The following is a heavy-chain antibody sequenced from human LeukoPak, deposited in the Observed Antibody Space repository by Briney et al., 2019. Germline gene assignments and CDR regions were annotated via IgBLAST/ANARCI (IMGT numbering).Heavy chain of an antibody. CDR1: GGSISGYY. CDR2: IYYSGST. V-gene: IGHV4-59*01. Sequence: SETLSLTCTVSGGSISGYYWSWIRQPPGKGLEWIGYIYYSGSTNYNPSLRSRVTISVDTSKNQFSLRLNSVTAADTAVYYCAGAPPLLYSSSSLGAFDIWGQGTMVTVSS. J-gene: IGHJ3*02. D-gene: IGHD6-13*01. CDR3: AGAPPLLYSSSSLGAFDI.